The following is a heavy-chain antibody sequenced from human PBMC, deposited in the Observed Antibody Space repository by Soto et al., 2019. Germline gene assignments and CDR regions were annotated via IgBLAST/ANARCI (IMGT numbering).Heavy chain of an antibody. CDR1: GGTFSSYA. J-gene: IGHJ4*02. D-gene: IGHD3-10*01. V-gene: IGHV1-69*01. CDR3: ARAGSVGSMPASFDY. CDR2: IIPIFGTA. Sequence: QVQLVQSGAEVKKPGSSVKVSCKASGGTFSSYAISWVRQAPGQGLEWMGGIIPIFGTATYAQKFQGRVTITADESTSTGYMDLSSLRSADTGVYCCARAGSVGSMPASFDYWGQGTLVTVSS.